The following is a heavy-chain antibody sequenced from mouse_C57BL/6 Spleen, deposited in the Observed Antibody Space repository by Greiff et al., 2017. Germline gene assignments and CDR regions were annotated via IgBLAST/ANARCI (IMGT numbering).Heavy chain of an antibody. D-gene: IGHD2-4*01. J-gene: IGHJ4*01. Sequence: EVQLQQSGPELVKPGASVKISCKASGYSFTGYYMTWVKQSPEKSLEWIGEINPSTGGTTYNQKFKAKATLTVDKSSSTAYMQLKSLTSEDSAVYYCERGLRDNYYEYRCDAMDYWGQGTSVTVSS. CDR2: INPSTGGT. V-gene: IGHV1-42*01. CDR1: GYSFTGYY. CDR3: ERGLRDNYYEYRCDAMDY.